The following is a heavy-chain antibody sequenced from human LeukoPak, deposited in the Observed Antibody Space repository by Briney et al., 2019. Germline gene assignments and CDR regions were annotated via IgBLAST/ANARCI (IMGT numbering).Heavy chain of an antibody. CDR1: GYTFTNYW. J-gene: IGHJ4*02. D-gene: IGHD5-24*01. CDR2: IYPGNSDT. CDR3: ARHGPVDMATTDCDY. V-gene: IGHV5-51*01. Sequence: GESLQISCKGSGYTFTNYWIGWVLPMPGKGLEWMGIIYPGNSDTRYSPSFQGRVTISADKSISTAYLQWSSLKASDTAIYYCARHGPVDMATTDCDYWGQGTLVTVSS.